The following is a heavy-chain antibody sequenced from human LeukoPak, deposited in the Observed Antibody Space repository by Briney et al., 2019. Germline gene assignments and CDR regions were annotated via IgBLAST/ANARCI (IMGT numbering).Heavy chain of an antibody. CDR2: ISGSGGST. CDR3: AKDGAYYDILTGYYWVDAFDI. J-gene: IGHJ3*02. CDR1: GFTFSSYA. V-gene: IGHV3-23*01. Sequence: QPGGSPRLSCAASGFTFSSYAMSWVRQAPGKGLEWVSAISGSGGSTYYADSVKGRFTISGDNSKNTLYLQMNSLRAEDTAVYYCAKDGAYYDILTGYYWVDAFDIWGQGTMVTVSS. D-gene: IGHD3-9*01.